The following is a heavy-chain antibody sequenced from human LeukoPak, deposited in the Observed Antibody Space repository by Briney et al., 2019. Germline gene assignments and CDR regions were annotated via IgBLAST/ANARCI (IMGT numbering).Heavy chain of an antibody. J-gene: IGHJ5*02. V-gene: IGHV3-21*01. CDR2: ISSSSSYI. D-gene: IGHD6-19*01. CDR3: ARDVLAVAATGSNWFDP. CDR1: GFTFSSYS. Sequence: GGSLRLSCAASGFTFSSYSMNWVRQAPGKGLEWVSSISSSSSYIYYADSVKGRFTISRDNAKNSLYLQMNSLRAEDTAVHYCARDVLAVAATGSNWFDPWGQGTLVTVSS.